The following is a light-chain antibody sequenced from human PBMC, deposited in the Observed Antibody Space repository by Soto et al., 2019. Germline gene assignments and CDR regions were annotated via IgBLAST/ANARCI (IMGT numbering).Light chain of an antibody. J-gene: IGLJ1*01. CDR3: SSYTSTSIPVV. CDR1: SSDVGGYNY. Sequence: QSALTQPASVSGSPGQSITISCTGTSSDVGGYNYVSWYQQHPGKAPKLMIYEVSNRPSGVSNRFSGSKSGNTASLTISGLQAEDEADYYCSSYTSTSIPVVFGHGTKVTV. V-gene: IGLV2-14*01. CDR2: EVS.